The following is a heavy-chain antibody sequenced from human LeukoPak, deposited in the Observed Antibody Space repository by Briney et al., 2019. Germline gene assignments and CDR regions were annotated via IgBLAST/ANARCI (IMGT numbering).Heavy chain of an antibody. Sequence: PSETLSLTCTVSGGSISSYYWSCIRQPAGKGLEWIGRIYTSGSTNYNPSLQSRVTMSVDTSKNQFSLKLSSVTAADTAVYYCARGGLVVVAAATQGLDYYGMDVWGQGTSVTVSS. CDR1: GGSISSYY. V-gene: IGHV4-4*07. D-gene: IGHD2-15*01. CDR3: ARGGLVVVAAATQGLDYYGMDV. CDR2: IYTSGST. J-gene: IGHJ6*02.